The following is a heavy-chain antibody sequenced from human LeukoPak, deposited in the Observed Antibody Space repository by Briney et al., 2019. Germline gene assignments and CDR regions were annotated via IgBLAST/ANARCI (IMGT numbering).Heavy chain of an antibody. Sequence: GGSLRLSCAASGLTFSSFWMSWVRQAPGKGLEWVANIKQDGSEKDYVDSVKGRFTISRDNAKNSLYLQMNSLRAEDTAVYYCARDLPADYGDYGFDYWGQGTLVTVSS. CDR3: ARDLPADYGDYGFDY. J-gene: IGHJ4*02. CDR1: GLTFSSFW. D-gene: IGHD4-17*01. CDR2: IKQDGSEK. V-gene: IGHV3-7*01.